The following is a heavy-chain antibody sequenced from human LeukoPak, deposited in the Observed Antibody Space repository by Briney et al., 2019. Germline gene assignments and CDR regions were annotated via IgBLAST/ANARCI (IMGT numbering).Heavy chain of an antibody. CDR3: ARSFPTFGGVINFDY. Sequence: ASVKVSCKASGYTFTGYYMHWVRQAPGQGLERMGRINPNSGGTNYAQKFQGRVTMTRDTSISTAYMELSRLSSDDTAVYYCARSFPTFGGVINFDYWGQGTLVTVSS. D-gene: IGHD3-16*01. CDR1: GYTFTGYY. CDR2: INPNSGGT. J-gene: IGHJ4*02. V-gene: IGHV1-2*06.